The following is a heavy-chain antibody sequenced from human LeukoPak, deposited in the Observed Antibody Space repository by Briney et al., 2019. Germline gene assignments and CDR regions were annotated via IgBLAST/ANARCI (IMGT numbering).Heavy chain of an antibody. D-gene: IGHD3-10*01. V-gene: IGHV3-20*04. J-gene: IGHJ6*02. CDR1: GFTFDDYG. CDR3: AREYQGADWYGSGSYYGMDV. CDR2: INWNGGST. Sequence: GGSLRLSCAASGFTFDDYGMSWVRQAPGKGLKWVSGINWNGGSTGYADSVKGRFTISRDNAKNSLYLQMNSLRAEDTALYYCAREYQGADWYGSGSYYGMDVWGQGTTVTVSS.